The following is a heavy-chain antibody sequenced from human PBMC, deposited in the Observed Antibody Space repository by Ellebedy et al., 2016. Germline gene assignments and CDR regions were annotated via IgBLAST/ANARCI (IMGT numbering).Heavy chain of an antibody. Sequence: GESLKISXAASGFTFSTYSMNWVRQVTGQGLEWLSVIGATGHTFYSGSVKGRFTSSRENAKNSFYLQMNSLRDDDTAVYYCTRGCTAGNCDGVEGLDVWGQGTVVIVSS. D-gene: IGHD2-8*02. CDR3: TRGCTAGNCDGVEGLDV. CDR2: IGATGHT. J-gene: IGHJ3*01. V-gene: IGHV3-13*01. CDR1: GFTFSTYS.